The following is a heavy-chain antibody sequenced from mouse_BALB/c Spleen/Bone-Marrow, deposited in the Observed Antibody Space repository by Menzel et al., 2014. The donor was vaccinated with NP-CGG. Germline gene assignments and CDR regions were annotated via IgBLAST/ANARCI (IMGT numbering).Heavy chain of an antibody. CDR1: GYTFTSYL. D-gene: IGHD4-1*01. V-gene: IGHV1-14*01. CDR2: ITPYNDDT. J-gene: IGHJ2*01. Sequence: EVQLQQSGPELVKPGASVKMSCKASGYTFTSYLIHWVKQKPGQGLEWIGYITPYNDDTKYNEKFKGKATLTSDKSSSTAYMELSSLTSEDSAVCYCARWGGTPYFDYWGQGTTLTVSS. CDR3: ARWGGTPYFDY.